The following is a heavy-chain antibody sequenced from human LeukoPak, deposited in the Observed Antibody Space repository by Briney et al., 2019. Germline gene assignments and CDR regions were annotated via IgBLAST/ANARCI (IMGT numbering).Heavy chain of an antibody. D-gene: IGHD1-26*01. CDR1: GFSISRYY. CDR2: IFDGV. Sequence: GGSLRLSCEVSGFSISRYYMTWVRQAPGKGLESVSVIFDGVADSVRGRFTISRNSSKNTLFLQMNSLRHEDTAVYYCARLFGGQMMGYYVDYWGQGALITVSS. CDR3: ARLFGGQMMGYYVDY. J-gene: IGHJ4*02. V-gene: IGHV3-53*01.